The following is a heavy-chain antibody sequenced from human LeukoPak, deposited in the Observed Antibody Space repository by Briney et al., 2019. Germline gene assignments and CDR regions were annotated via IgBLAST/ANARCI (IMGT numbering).Heavy chain of an antibody. J-gene: IGHJ4*02. CDR1: GFTFSSYW. CDR3: ARVRPLYYDFWSGYVNYFDY. Sequence: GGSLRLSCAASGFTFSSYWMSWVRQAPGKGLEWVANIEQDGSEKYYVDSVKGRFTISRDNAKNSLYLQMNSLRAEDTAVYYCARVRPLYYDFWSGYVNYFDYWGQGTLVTVSS. D-gene: IGHD3-3*01. V-gene: IGHV3-7*01. CDR2: IEQDGSEK.